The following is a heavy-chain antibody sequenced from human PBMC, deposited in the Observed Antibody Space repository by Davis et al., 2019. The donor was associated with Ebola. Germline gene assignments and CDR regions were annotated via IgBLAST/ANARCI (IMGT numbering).Heavy chain of an antibody. Sequence: PGGSLRLSCAASGFTFTSYGMHWLRQAPGKGLEWVAIVWYDGVNKFYSDSVKGRFTISRDNSRNTLYLQMNSLRAEDTAVYYCANYYYGMDVWGQGTTVTVSS. CDR2: VWYDGVNK. CDR1: GFTFTSYG. V-gene: IGHV3-33*06. J-gene: IGHJ6*02. CDR3: ANYYYGMDV.